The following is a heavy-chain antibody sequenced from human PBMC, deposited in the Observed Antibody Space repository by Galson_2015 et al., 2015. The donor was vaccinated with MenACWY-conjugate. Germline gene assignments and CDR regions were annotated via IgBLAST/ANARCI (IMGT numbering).Heavy chain of an antibody. V-gene: IGHV1-18*04. CDR3: ARDAATTVTIKFDP. CDR1: GFTFTNYG. Sequence: SVKVSCKASGFTFTNYGISWVRQAPGQGLEWIGWISPYTGETFYAQNLLGRVTMPTDTSTSTAYMDLRSLTSDDAAVYYCARDAATTVTIKFDPWGQGTLVTVSS. D-gene: IGHD4-11*01. CDR2: ISPYTGET. J-gene: IGHJ5*02.